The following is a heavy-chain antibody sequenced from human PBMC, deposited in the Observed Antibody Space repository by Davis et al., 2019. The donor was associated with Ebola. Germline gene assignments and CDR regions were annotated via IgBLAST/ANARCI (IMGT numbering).Heavy chain of an antibody. D-gene: IGHD6-13*01. CDR3: AKVGIAGEFDY. J-gene: IGHJ4*02. CDR1: GFTFSSYA. CDR2: ISGSGGSP. V-gene: IGHV3-23*01. Sequence: GESLKISCAASGFTFSSYAMTWVRQAPGKGLEWVSPISGSGGSPYYADSVKGRFTISRDNSKNTLYLQMNSLRAEDTAVYYCAKVGIAGEFDYWGQGTLVTVSS.